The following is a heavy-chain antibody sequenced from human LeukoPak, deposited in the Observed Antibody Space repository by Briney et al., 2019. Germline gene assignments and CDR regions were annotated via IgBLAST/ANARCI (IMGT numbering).Heavy chain of an antibody. Sequence: SQTLSLTCAISGDSVSSNSATWNWIRQSPSRGLEWLGRTYYRSKWYNECAVSVKSRITINPDTSKNQFSLQLNSVTPEDTAVYYCAGSHSSTWYPDCWGQGTLVTVSS. CDR1: GDSVSSNSAT. D-gene: IGHD2-2*01. CDR2: TYYRSKWYN. CDR3: AGSHSSTWYPDC. J-gene: IGHJ4*02. V-gene: IGHV6-1*01.